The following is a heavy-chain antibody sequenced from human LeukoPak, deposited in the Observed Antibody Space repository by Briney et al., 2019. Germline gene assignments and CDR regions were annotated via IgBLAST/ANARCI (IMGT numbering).Heavy chain of an antibody. Sequence: PSETLSLTCTVSGDSISSSSNYWGWIRQPPGKGLEWIGSLYYSGSTYFNPSLKSRVTISVDTSKNQFSLKLSSVTAADTAVYYCARGSRTRGSGSYYNWGQGTLVTVSS. V-gene: IGHV4-39*07. CDR3: ARGSRTRGSGSYYN. D-gene: IGHD3-10*01. CDR1: GDSISSSSNY. CDR2: LYYSGST. J-gene: IGHJ4*02.